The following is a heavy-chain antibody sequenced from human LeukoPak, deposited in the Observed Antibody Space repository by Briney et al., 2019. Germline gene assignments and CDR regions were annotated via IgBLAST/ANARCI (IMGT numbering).Heavy chain of an antibody. CDR3: ARLSGSALVY. D-gene: IGHD6-19*01. CDR1: GFTFSSYG. J-gene: IGHJ4*02. V-gene: IGHV3-21*01. Sequence: GGSLRLSCAASGFTFSSYGMHWVRQAPGKGLEWVSSISSTSTHIYYAHSVQGRFTISRDNAKNSLYLQMNSLRVEDTAVYFCARLSGSALVYWGQGTLVTVSS. CDR2: ISSTSTHI.